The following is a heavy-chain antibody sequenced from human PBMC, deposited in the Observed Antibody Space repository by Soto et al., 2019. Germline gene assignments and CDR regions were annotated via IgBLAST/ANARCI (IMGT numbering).Heavy chain of an antibody. D-gene: IGHD5-18*01. CDR2: IYYSGST. J-gene: IGHJ4*02. CDR3: ARDNGYSYGYTLDH. V-gene: IGHV4-59*01. CDR1: GGSISRDY. Sequence: PSGTLALTCTVSGGSISRDYWSWIRQPPGKGLEWIGYIYYSGSTNYNPSLKSRVTISVDTSKNQFSLKLSSVTAADTAVYYCARDNGYSYGYTLDHWGQGTLVTVSS.